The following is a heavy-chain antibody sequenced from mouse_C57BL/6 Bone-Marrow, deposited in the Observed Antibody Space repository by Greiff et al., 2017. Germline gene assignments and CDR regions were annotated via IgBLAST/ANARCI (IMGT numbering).Heavy chain of an antibody. Sequence: EVQLQQSGAELVRPGASVKLSCTASGFNIKDYYMHWVKQRPEQGLEWIGRIDPEDGDTEYAPNFQGQATMTADTSSNTAYLQLSSLTSEDTAVYYCTTSITTVHYYAMDYWGQGTSVTVSS. CDR3: TTSITTVHYYAMDY. CDR2: IDPEDGDT. J-gene: IGHJ4*01. CDR1: GFNIKDYY. D-gene: IGHD1-1*01. V-gene: IGHV14-1*01.